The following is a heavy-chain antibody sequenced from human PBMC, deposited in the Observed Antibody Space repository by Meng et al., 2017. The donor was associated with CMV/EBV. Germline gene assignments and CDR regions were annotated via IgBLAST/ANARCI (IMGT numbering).Heavy chain of an antibody. CDR2: IYYSGST. J-gene: IGHJ4*02. V-gene: IGHV4-30-4*08. D-gene: IGHD3-16*02. CDR3: ARVRGAFGGVIVSLGFDY. CDR1: GGSISSGAYY. Sequence: LRLSCTVSGGSISSGAYYWSWIRQPPGKGLEWIGYIYYSGSTYYNPSLKSRVTISVDTSKNQFSLKLSSVTAADAAVYYCARVRGAFGGVIVSLGFDYWGQGTLVTVSS.